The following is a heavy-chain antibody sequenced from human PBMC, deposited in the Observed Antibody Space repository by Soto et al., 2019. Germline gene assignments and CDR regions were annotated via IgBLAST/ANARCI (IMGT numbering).Heavy chain of an antibody. CDR3: AKGGYYSLFDI. CDR1: GFTLSDHY. J-gene: IGHJ3*02. CDR2: ISGSGGRT. D-gene: IGHD3-16*01. V-gene: IGHV3-11*01. Sequence: GGSMRLSCAASGFTLSDHYMSWIRQAPGKGLEWVSGISGSGGRTYYADSVKGRFTISRDNSNNTLSLQMHILRVEDTAVYFCAKGGYYSLFDIWGQGTMVTVSS.